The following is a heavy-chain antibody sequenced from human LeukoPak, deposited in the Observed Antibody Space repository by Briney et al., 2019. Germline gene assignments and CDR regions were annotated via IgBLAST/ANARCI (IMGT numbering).Heavy chain of an antibody. V-gene: IGHV3-66*01. Sequence: PGGSLRLSCAASGFTVSRNYMSWVRQAPGKGLEWVSVIYSGGRSYYADSVKGRFTISRDNSKNTLYLQMNSLRVEDTAVYYCARAGPSSSWHQLDYWGQGTLVTVSS. D-gene: IGHD6-13*01. CDR3: ARAGPSSSWHQLDY. J-gene: IGHJ4*02. CDR1: GFTVSRNY. CDR2: IYSGGRS.